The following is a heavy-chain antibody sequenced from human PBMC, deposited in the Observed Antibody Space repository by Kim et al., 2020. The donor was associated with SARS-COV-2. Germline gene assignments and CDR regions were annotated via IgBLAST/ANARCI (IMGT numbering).Heavy chain of an antibody. CDR3: ARDGRDSGSYPYFDY. Sequence: GGSLRLSCAASGFTFSNYWMHWVRQAPGKGLVWVSHINSYESSTSYADSVKGRFTISRDNAKNTLYLQMNSLRAEDTAVYYCARDGRDSGSYPYFDYWGQGSLVTVSS. D-gene: IGHD3-10*01. J-gene: IGHJ4*02. CDR1: GFTFSNYW. V-gene: IGHV3-74*01. CDR2: INSYESST.